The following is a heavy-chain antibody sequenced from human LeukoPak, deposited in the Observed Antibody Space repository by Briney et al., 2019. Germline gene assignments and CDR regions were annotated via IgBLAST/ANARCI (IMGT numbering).Heavy chain of an antibody. Sequence: SETLSLTCTVSGGSISSYYWSWIRQPPGKGLEWIGEINHSGSTNYNPSLKSRVTISVDTSKNQFSLKLSSVTAADTAVYYCARVQGGNSGYELGYCSGGSCYRGNYFDYWGQGTLVTVSS. D-gene: IGHD2-15*01. V-gene: IGHV4-34*01. CDR3: ARVQGGNSGYELGYCSGGSCYRGNYFDY. J-gene: IGHJ4*02. CDR2: INHSGST. CDR1: GGSISSYY.